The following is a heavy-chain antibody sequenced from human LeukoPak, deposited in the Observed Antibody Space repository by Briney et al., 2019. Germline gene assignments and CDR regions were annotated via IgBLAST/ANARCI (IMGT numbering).Heavy chain of an antibody. V-gene: IGHV3-9*01. D-gene: IGHD6-13*01. CDR1: GFTFDDYA. Sequence: PGGSLRLSCAASGFTFDDYAMHWVRQAPGKGLEWVSGISWNSGSIGYADSVKGRFTISRDNAKNSLYLQMNSLRAEDTALYYCAKDYSSSWYGYFDYWGQGTLVTVSS. CDR2: ISWNSGSI. J-gene: IGHJ4*02. CDR3: AKDYSSSWYGYFDY.